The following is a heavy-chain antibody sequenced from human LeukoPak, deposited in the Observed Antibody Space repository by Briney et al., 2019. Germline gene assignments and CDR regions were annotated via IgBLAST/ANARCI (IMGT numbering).Heavy chain of an antibody. D-gene: IGHD2-15*01. V-gene: IGHV3-23*01. Sequence: GGSLRLSCAASGFTFSSYAMSWVRQAPGKGLEWVSAISGSGGITYYADSVKGRFTISRDNSKNTLYLQMNSLRAEDTAVYYCAKTPPNCSGGSCYEDYWGQGALVTVSS. CDR2: ISGSGGIT. CDR3: AKTPPNCSGGSCYEDY. J-gene: IGHJ4*02. CDR1: GFTFSSYA.